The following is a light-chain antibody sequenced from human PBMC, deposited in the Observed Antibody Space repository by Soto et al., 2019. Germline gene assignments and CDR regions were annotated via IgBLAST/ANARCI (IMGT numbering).Light chain of an antibody. CDR1: QSVSSY. V-gene: IGKV3-11*01. CDR3: QQRRGT. Sequence: EIVLTQSPATLSLSPGERATLSCRASQSVSSYLAWYQQTPGQAPRLLIYDASNRATGIPARFSGSGSGTDFTLTISSLEPEDFAVYYCQQRRGTFGQGTKLEIK. J-gene: IGKJ2*02. CDR2: DAS.